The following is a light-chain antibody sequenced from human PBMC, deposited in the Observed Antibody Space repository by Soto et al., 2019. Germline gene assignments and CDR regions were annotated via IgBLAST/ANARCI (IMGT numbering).Light chain of an antibody. CDR1: QSVSSY. V-gene: IGKV3-11*01. CDR3: QQRSNWPPIT. Sequence: EIVLTQSPATLSLSPGERATLSCRASQSVSSYLAWYQQKPGQAPRLLIYDASNRATGIPARFSGSGSGTGFTLTISSLEPEDLAVYYCQQRSNWPPITFGQGTRLEIK. CDR2: DAS. J-gene: IGKJ5*01.